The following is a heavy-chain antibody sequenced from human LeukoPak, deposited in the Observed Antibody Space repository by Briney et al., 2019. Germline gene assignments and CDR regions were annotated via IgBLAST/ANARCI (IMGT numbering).Heavy chain of an antibody. V-gene: IGHV4-39*01. Sequence: SETLSLTCTVSGGSISSSSYYWGWLRQPPGKGLEWIGSIYYSGSTYYTPSLKRRVTISVDTSKNQSSLKLSSVTAADTAVYYCARHSNYYGSGSYYPRADAFDIWGQGTMVTVSS. CDR1: GGSISSSSYY. J-gene: IGHJ3*02. CDR3: ARHSNYYGSGSYYPRADAFDI. D-gene: IGHD3-10*01. CDR2: IYYSGST.